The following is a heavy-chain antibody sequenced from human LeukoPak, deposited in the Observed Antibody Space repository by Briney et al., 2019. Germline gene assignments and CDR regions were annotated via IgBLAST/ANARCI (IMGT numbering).Heavy chain of an antibody. V-gene: IGHV4-59*01. CDR2: IYYSGST. Sequence: KPSETLSLTCTVSGGSISSYYWSWIRQPPGKGLEWIGYIYYSGSTNYNPSLKSRVTISVDTSKNQFSLKLSSVTAADTAVYYCARSPPRWWFDPWGQGTLVTVSS. CDR3: ARSPPRWWFDP. J-gene: IGHJ5*02. CDR1: GGSISSYY.